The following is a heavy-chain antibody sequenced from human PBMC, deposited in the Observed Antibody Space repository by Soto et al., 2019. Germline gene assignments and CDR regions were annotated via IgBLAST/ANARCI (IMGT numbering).Heavy chain of an antibody. Sequence: SVKVSCKASRDTFSSHGSSWVRQAPGQGLEYMGGIIPKFGTTNYAQKFRGRVTITADESTSTAYMEVNSLRAEDTAVYYCAKSRNWNFYDRGGYYVLVLDHWGQGSLVTVSS. D-gene: IGHD3-22*01. V-gene: IGHV1-69*13. CDR3: AKSRNWNFYDRGGYYVLVLDH. CDR2: IIPKFGTT. J-gene: IGHJ4*02. CDR1: RDTFSSHG.